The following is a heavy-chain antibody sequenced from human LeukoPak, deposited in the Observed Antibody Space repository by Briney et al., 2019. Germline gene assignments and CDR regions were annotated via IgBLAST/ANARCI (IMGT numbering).Heavy chain of an antibody. CDR2: ISYDGSNK. CDR3: AKGSRDSSGWYRDY. CDR1: GFTFSSYA. Sequence: SGGSLRLSCAASGFTFSSYAMSWVRQAPGKGLEWVAVISYDGSNKYYADSVKGRFTISRDNSKNTLYLQMNSLRAEDTAVYYCAKGSRDSSGWYRDYWGQGTLVTVSS. V-gene: IGHV3-30*18. J-gene: IGHJ4*02. D-gene: IGHD6-19*01.